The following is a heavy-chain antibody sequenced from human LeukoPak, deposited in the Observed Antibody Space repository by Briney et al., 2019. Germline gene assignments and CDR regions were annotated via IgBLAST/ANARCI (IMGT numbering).Heavy chain of an antibody. D-gene: IGHD3-22*01. CDR2: INSDGSGT. J-gene: IGHJ4*02. CDR1: GFTFSSYW. Sequence: GGSLRLSCAASGFTFSSYWMHWVRQAPGKGLVWVSRINSDGSGTTYADSVKGRFTISRDNAKNTLYLQMNSLRAEDTAVYYCARTAHDSSAYYDYWGQGILVTVSS. V-gene: IGHV3-74*01. CDR3: ARTAHDSSAYYDY.